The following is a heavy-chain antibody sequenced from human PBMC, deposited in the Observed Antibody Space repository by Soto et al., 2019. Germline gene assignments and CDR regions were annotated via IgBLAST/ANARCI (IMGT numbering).Heavy chain of an antibody. D-gene: IGHD3-10*01. CDR1: GFTFSSYC. Sequence: PGGSLRLSCAASGFTFSSYCMHWVRQAPGKGLEWVAVIWYDGSNKYYADSVKGRFTISRDNSKNTLYLQLNSLRAEDTAVYNCAKNYFMDVWGKGTTVTVSS. CDR2: IWYDGSNK. J-gene: IGHJ6*03. V-gene: IGHV3-33*06. CDR3: AKNYFMDV.